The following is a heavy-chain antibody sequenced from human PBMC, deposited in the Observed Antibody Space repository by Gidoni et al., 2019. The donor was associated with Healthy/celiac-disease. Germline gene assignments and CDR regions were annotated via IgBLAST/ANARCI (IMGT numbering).Heavy chain of an antibody. CDR2: IYYSGST. J-gene: IGHJ5*02. CDR1: GGSISSSSYY. Sequence: QLQLQESGPGLVKPSETRSLTCTVSGGSISSSSYYWSWISQPPGKGLEWIGRIYYSGSTYYNPSLKSRVTISVDTSKNQFSLKLSSVTAADTAVYYCARTYYDFWSGAPPFAPWGQGTLVTVSS. CDR3: ARTYYDFWSGAPPFAP. D-gene: IGHD3-3*01. V-gene: IGHV4-39*01.